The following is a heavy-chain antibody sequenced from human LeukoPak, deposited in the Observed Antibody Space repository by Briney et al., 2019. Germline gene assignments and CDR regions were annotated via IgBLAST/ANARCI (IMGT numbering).Heavy chain of an antibody. CDR3: TSPASDTAMAY. D-gene: IGHD5-18*01. V-gene: IGHV4-39*01. CDR1: GGSISSSCYF. CDR2: IYYGGTT. Sequence: SETLSLTCTVSGGSISSSCYFGGRIRQPPGTGLEWIGSIYYGGTTYYNPSLKSRVTISVGTSKNQFSLKLTSVTAADTPMYYCTSPASDTAMAYWGQGTLVTVSS. J-gene: IGHJ4*02.